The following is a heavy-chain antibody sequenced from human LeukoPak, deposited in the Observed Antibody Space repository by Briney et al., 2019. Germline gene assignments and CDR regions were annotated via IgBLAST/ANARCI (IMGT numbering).Heavy chain of an antibody. J-gene: IGHJ5*02. Sequence: PSGTLSLTCTVSGVSISTYFWSWIRQPPGKGLEWIGYMYYSEKTNYNPSLKSRVTISVDTSKNQLSLKLTSVTAADTAVYYCARDLGAGTTVGWFDPWGQGTLVTVSS. V-gene: IGHV4-59*01. D-gene: IGHD1-1*01. CDR2: MYYSEKT. CDR1: GVSISTYF. CDR3: ARDLGAGTTVGWFDP.